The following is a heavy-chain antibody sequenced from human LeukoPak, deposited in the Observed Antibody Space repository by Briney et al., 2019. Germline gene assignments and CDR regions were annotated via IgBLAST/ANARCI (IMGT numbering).Heavy chain of an antibody. J-gene: IGHJ4*02. CDR1: GYTFTSYG. Sequence: ASVKVSCKASGYTFTSYGISWVRQAPGQGLEWMGWISAYSGNTNYAKTLQGRVSMTTDTSTSTAYMELRSLRCDDTAVYYCARCPTYYYGSAPDYWGQGTLVTVSS. V-gene: IGHV1-18*01. CDR2: ISAYSGNT. CDR3: ARCPTYYYGSAPDY. D-gene: IGHD3-10*01.